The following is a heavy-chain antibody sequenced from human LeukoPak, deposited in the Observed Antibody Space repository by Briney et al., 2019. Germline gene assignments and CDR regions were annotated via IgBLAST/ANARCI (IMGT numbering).Heavy chain of an antibody. V-gene: IGHV3-30*02. CDR2: IRSDGSTK. J-gene: IGHJ4*02. CDR3: AKDDPKAYFDY. CDR1: GFTFNSYG. Sequence: GGSLRLSCAASGFTFNSYGMDWVRQAPGKGLEWVAFIRSDGSTKYYADSVKGRFTISRDNSKNTLYLQTNSLRAEDTAVYYCAKDDPKAYFDYWGQGNLVTASS.